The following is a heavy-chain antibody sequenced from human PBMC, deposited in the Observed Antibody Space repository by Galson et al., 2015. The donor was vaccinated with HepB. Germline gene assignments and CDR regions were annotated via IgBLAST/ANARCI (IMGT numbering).Heavy chain of an antibody. V-gene: IGHV3-21*01. CDR1: GFTFSSYS. Sequence: SLRLSCAASGFTFSSYSMNWVRQAPGKGLEWVSSISSSSSYIYYADSVKGRFTISRDNAKNSLYLQMNSLRAEDTAVYYCAREFQCSGGSCSHIPVDYWGQGTLVTVSS. CDR2: ISSSSSYI. D-gene: IGHD2-15*01. CDR3: AREFQCSGGSCSHIPVDY. J-gene: IGHJ4*02.